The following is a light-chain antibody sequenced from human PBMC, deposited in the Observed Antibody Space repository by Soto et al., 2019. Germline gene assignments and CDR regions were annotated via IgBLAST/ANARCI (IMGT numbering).Light chain of an antibody. CDR2: GTS. V-gene: IGKV1-39*01. CDR1: QSVSTY. Sequence: DIQMTQSQYSLSASVGDRVTIACRASQSVSTYLNWYQQKPGKVPKLLVYGTSRLQSGVPSRFTGSGSGTDFTLTISSLQPEDFATYYCQQSYSSPPTFGQGTKVEIK. J-gene: IGKJ1*01. CDR3: QQSYSSPPT.